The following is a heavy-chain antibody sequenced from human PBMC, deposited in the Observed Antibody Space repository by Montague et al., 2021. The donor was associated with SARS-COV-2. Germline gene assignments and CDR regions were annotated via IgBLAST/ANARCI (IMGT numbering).Heavy chain of an antibody. CDR3: ARGRWQCYAFRQGSFDY. CDR1: GDSFTGHY. Sequence: SETLSLTCSVYGDSFTGHYWSWIRQPPGKGLEWIGRIHYTGSTNNNPSFNSRLTMSADTSKNQFSLKLSSVTAADTAIYYCARGRWQCYAFRQGSFDYWGQGTLVTVSS. CDR2: IHYTGST. D-gene: IGHD3-16*01. V-gene: IGHV4-34*01. J-gene: IGHJ4*02.